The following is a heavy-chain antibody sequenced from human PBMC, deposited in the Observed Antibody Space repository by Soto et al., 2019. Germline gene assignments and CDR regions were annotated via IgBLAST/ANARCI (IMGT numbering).Heavy chain of an antibody. CDR1: GLTFSSEE. CDR2: IQNSGSPI. Sequence: PGGSLRLSCEVSGLTFSSEEMNWVRQAPGKGLEWVAYIQNSGSPIYYAESVKGRFTISRDNAKNSLYLQMSSLTAEDTAFYYCASGYHHGWHFCHWGQGALVTGSS. D-gene: IGHD2-2*03. CDR3: ASGYHHGWHFCH. J-gene: IGHJ4*02. V-gene: IGHV3-48*03.